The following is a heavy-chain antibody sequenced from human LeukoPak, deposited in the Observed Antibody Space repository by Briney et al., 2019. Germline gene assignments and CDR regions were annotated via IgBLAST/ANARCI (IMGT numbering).Heavy chain of an antibody. CDR3: ARDSSAAPPYYYGMDV. CDR2: ISSSGSTI. CDR1: GFPFNDYY. Sequence: GGSLRLSCAASGFPFNDYYMTWIRQAPGKGLEWVSHISSSGSTIYYADSVKGRFTISRDNSKNTLYLQMNSLRAEDTAVYYCARDSSAAPPYYYGMDVWGQGTTVTVSS. D-gene: IGHD6-13*01. J-gene: IGHJ6*02. V-gene: IGHV3-11*04.